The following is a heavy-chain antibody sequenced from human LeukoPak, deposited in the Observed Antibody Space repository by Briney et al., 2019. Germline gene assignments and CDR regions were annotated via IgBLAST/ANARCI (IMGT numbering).Heavy chain of an antibody. CDR1: GFTFSSSA. CDR2: ISGSGSGGST. J-gene: IGHJ4*02. V-gene: IGHV3-23*01. Sequence: PGGSLRLSCAASGFTFSSSAMSWVRQAPGKGLEWVSSISGSGSGGSTYYADSVKGRFTISRDNSKNTLYLQMSSVRAEDTAVYYCAKSGYNRFDYWGQGTLVTVSS. CDR3: AKSGYNRFDY. D-gene: IGHD5-24*01.